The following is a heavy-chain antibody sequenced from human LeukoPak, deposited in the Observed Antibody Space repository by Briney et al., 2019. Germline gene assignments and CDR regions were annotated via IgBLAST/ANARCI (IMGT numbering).Heavy chain of an antibody. J-gene: IGHJ3*02. CDR2: IYTSGST. D-gene: IGHD1-14*01. CDR1: GNSISSGDYY. CDR3: ARGDFRNDAFDI. V-gene: IGHV4-61*02. Sequence: SETLSLTCTVSGNSISSGDYYWSWIRQPAGKGLEWIGRIYTSGSTNYNPSLKSRVTMSVDTSKNQFSLKLSSVTAADTAVYYCARGDFRNDAFDIWGQGTMVTVSS.